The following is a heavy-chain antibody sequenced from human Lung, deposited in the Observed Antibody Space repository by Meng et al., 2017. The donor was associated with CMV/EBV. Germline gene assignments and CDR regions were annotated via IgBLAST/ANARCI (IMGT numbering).Heavy chain of an antibody. CDR2: IYYSGST. CDR1: AGSTTSGGYY. V-gene: IGHV4-31*03. D-gene: IGHD2-2*01. Sequence: TMSLXSIVYAGSTTSGGYYWSWILQNPGRGLEWIGYIYYSGSTYYNPSLKSRVTRSVDTSKNQFSLKLSSVTAADTSVYYGARDVSGHCSSTSCYRRGAFDIWGQGXMVTVSS. CDR3: ARDVSGHCSSTSCYRRGAFDI. J-gene: IGHJ3*02.